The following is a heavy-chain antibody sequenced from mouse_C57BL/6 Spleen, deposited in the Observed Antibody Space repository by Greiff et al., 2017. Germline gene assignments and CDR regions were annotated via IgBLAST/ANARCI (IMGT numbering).Heavy chain of an antibody. V-gene: IGHV1-39*01. CDR2: INPNYGTT. J-gene: IGHJ4*01. Sequence: VQLKESGPELVKPGASVKISCKASGYSFTDYNMNWVKQSNGKSLEWIGVINPNYGTTSYNQKFKCKATLTVDQSSSTAYMQLNSLTSEDSAVYYCARAAGNYYGSRSYAMDYWGQGTTVTVSS. CDR1: GYSFTDYN. D-gene: IGHD1-1*01. CDR3: ARAAGNYYGSRSYAMDY.